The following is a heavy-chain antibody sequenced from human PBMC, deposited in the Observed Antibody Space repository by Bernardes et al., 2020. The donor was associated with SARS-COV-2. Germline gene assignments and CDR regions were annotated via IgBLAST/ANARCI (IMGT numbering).Heavy chain of an antibody. CDR3: AKEVPANDY. Sequence: GGSLRLSCKVSGFTFSTAAMSWVRQAPGKGLEWVSGISIGGTNTYYADSVNSRFTISGDYSKNTLYLQMNSLTAEDTGIYYCAKEVPANDYWGQGTQVTVSS. D-gene: IGHD2-2*01. J-gene: IGHJ4*02. CDR1: GFTFSTAA. V-gene: IGHV3-23*01. CDR2: ISIGGTNT.